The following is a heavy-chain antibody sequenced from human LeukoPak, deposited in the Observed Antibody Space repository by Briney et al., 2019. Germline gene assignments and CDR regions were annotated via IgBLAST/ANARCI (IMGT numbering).Heavy chain of an antibody. D-gene: IGHD4-17*01. J-gene: IGHJ5*02. CDR2: ISGSSSYI. Sequence: PGGSLRLSCAASGFTFSDYYMNWIRQAPGRGLEWVSYISGSSSYIYYADSVKGRFTISRDNAKNSLYLQMNSLRAEDTAVYYCARAETTVTRPHLFDPWGQGTLVTVSS. CDR1: GFTFSDYY. V-gene: IGHV3-11*04. CDR3: ARAETTVTRPHLFDP.